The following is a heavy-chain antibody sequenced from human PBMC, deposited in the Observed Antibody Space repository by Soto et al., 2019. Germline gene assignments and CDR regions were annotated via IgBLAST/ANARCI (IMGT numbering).Heavy chain of an antibody. CDR2: ISHDGIIK. D-gene: IGHD2-15*01. CDR3: ASTGPMVVVGPSFDN. Sequence: PVWSLRLSCSSSLFTFSSYAMHLVLHTPFKGLEWVAVISHDGIIKYYADSVKGRFTISRDNSKNTLYLQMNSLRAEDTAVYYCASTGPMVVVGPSFDNWGQGTLVTVSS. J-gene: IGHJ4*02. V-gene: IGHV3-30-3*01. CDR1: LFTFSSYA.